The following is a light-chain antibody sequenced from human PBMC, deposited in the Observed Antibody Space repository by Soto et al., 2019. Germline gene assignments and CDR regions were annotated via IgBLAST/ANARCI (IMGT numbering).Light chain of an antibody. Sequence: EIVMTQSPATLSMSPGERATLSCRASQTVGSNLAWYQQKPGQDPRLLVYRASTRATGIPCRFSGSGSGSEFTLTISSLQSEDFAVYYCQQHNNWPWTFGQGTKVEIK. CDR3: QQHNNWPWT. CDR2: RAS. V-gene: IGKV3D-15*01. CDR1: QTVGSN. J-gene: IGKJ1*01.